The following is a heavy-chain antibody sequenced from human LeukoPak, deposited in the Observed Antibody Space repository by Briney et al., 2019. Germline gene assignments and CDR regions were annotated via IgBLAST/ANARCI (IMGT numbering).Heavy chain of an antibody. D-gene: IGHD5-12*01. Sequence: GGSLRLSCAASGFTFSSYSMNWVRQAPGKGLEWVSSISSSSSYIYYAGSAKGRFTISRDNAKNSLYLQMNSLRTEDTAVYYCARLATNGGYGYWGQGTLVTVSS. CDR3: ARLATNGGYGY. V-gene: IGHV3-21*01. J-gene: IGHJ4*02. CDR1: GFTFSSYS. CDR2: ISSSSSYI.